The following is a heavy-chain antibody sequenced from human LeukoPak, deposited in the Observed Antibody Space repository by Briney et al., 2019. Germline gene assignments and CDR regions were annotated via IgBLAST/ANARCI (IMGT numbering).Heavy chain of an antibody. CDR2: IYYSGNT. CDR1: GGSISSSSYY. V-gene: IGHV4-39*01. D-gene: IGHD1-26*01. Sequence: PSETLSLTCTVSGGSISSSSYYWGWIRQPPGKGLEWIGSIYYSGNTYYNPSLKSRVTISLDTSKNQFSLKLSSVTAADTAVYYCARHDPIVGTPDAFDIWGQGTMVTVSS. J-gene: IGHJ3*02. CDR3: ARHDPIVGTPDAFDI.